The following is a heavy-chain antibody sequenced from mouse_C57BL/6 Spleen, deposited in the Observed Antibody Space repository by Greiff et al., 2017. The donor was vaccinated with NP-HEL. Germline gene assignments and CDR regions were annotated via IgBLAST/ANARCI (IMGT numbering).Heavy chain of an antibody. Sequence: QVQLQQSGAELVRPGTSVKMSCKASGYTFTNYWIGWAKQRPGHGLEWIGDIYPGGGYTNYIEKFKGKATLTADKSSSTAYMQFSSLTAEDSAIYYCARREDYFDYWGQGTTLTVSS. CDR2: IYPGGGYT. J-gene: IGHJ2*01. CDR3: ARREDYFDY. V-gene: IGHV1-63*01. CDR1: GYTFTNYW.